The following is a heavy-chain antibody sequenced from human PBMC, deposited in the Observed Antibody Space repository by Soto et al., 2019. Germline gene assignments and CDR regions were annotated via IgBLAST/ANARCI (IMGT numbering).Heavy chain of an antibody. CDR3: AKGLYSYGSSYFES. CDR2: IAFDGSDE. J-gene: IGHJ4*02. Sequence: PGGSLRLSCVVSGFTFSGFGMHWVRQAPGKGLEWVAVIAFDGSDEYYGDSVKGRFSISRDNSKSTLYLQMNSLRPEDAAVYYCAKGLYSYGSSYFESWGQGTLVTAPQ. V-gene: IGHV3-30*18. D-gene: IGHD5-18*01. CDR1: GFTFSGFG.